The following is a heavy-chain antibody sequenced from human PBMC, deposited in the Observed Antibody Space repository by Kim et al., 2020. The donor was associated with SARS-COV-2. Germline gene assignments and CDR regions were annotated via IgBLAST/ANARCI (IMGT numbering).Heavy chain of an antibody. Sequence: GGSLRLSCTASGFTFGDYAMSWVRQAPGKGLEWVGFIRSKAYGGTTEYAASVKGRFTISRDDSKSIAYLQMNSLKTEDTAVYYCTGAVAGNLEDYWGQGTLVTVSS. D-gene: IGHD6-19*01. V-gene: IGHV3-49*04. CDR1: GFTFGDYA. J-gene: IGHJ4*02. CDR2: IRSKAYGGTT. CDR3: TGAVAGNLEDY.